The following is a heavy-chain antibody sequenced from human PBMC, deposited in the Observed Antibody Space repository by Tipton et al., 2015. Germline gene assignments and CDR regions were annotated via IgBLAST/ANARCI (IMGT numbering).Heavy chain of an antibody. CDR1: GFTFGTYE. CDR3: ARNYYDTSGPDY. CDR2: ISSSGSTQ. V-gene: IGHV3-48*03. J-gene: IGHJ4*02. D-gene: IGHD3-22*01. Sequence: SLRLSCAASGFTFGTYEMNWVRQAPGKGLEWISYISSSGSTQYYADTVKGRFTISRDNAKNSLYLQMNNLRVEDTGVYYCARNYYDTSGPDYWGQGTLVTVSS.